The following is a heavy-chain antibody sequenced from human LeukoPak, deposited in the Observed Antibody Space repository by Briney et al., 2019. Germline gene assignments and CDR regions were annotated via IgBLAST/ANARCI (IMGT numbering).Heavy chain of an antibody. V-gene: IGHV3-30*03. CDR2: ISHDGSNN. D-gene: IGHD2-21*02. CDR1: GFTFSNYG. CDR3: ARGWAAIPD. Sequence: GRSLRLSCAASGFTFSNYGMHWVRQAPGKGLEWVVVISHDGSNNNYADSVKGRFTISRDNAKNSLFLQMSSLRDEDTALYYCARGWAAIPDWGQGTLVTVSS. J-gene: IGHJ4*02.